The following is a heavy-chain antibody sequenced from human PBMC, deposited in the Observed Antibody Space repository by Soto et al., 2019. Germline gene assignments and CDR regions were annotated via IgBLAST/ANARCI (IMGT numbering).Heavy chain of an antibody. D-gene: IGHD6-19*01. J-gene: IGHJ4*02. CDR1: GFTFSSFV. CDR2: ISYDGSNK. Sequence: PGGSLRLSCAASGFTFSSFVMHWVRQAPGKGLEWVALISYDGSNKYYADSVKGRFTISRDKSKNTLYLQMNSLRAEDTAVYYCAKDRGWSSADLDYWGQGTLVTISS. CDR3: AKDRGWSSADLDY. V-gene: IGHV3-30*18.